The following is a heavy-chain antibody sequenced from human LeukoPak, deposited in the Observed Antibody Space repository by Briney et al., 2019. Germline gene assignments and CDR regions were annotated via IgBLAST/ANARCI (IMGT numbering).Heavy chain of an antibody. CDR3: ARDQLGAVLYFDY. V-gene: IGHV3-23*01. J-gene: IGHJ4*02. CDR2: ITGSGGST. CDR1: GFTFNSYA. D-gene: IGHD1-1*01. Sequence: GGTLRLSCAAAGFTFNSYAMSWVRKAPGEGLEWVSAITGSGGSTYDADSVKGRFTISRDNSKNTLYLQINSLRVEDTAVYYCARDQLGAVLYFDYWGQGTLVTVSS.